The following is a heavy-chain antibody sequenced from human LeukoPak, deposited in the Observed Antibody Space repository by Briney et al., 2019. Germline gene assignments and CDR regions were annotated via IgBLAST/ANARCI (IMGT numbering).Heavy chain of an antibody. V-gene: IGHV3-21*01. CDR3: ARDRITVGANHFDY. CDR1: GFTFSSYS. J-gene: IGHJ4*02. D-gene: IGHD1-26*01. CDR2: ISSSSNYI. Sequence: GGSLRLSCAASGFTFSSYSMNWVRQAPGKGLEWVSSISSSSNYIYYADSVKGRFTISRDNAKNSLYLQMNSLRAEDTAVYYCARDRITVGANHFDYWGQGTLVTVSS.